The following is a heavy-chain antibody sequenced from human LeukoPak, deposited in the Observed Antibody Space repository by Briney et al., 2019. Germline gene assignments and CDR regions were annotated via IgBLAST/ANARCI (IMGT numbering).Heavy chain of an antibody. CDR3: ARYTSGRLNPGFYHYYMDV. J-gene: IGHJ6*03. CDR1: GYIFTNFG. CDR2: ISGYNGNT. V-gene: IGHV1-18*01. D-gene: IGHD6-19*01. Sequence: ASVKVSCKASGYIFTNFGISWVRQARGQGLEWMGWISGYNGNTKYVQKFQGRVTMTTDTSTSTAYMELRSLGSDDTAVYYCARYTSGRLNPGFYHYYMDVWGKGTTVTISS.